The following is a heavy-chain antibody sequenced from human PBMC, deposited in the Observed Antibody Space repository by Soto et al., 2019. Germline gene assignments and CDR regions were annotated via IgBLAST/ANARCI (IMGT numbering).Heavy chain of an antibody. J-gene: IGHJ5*02. CDR3: ARDPTRIAARLDGLGWFDP. V-gene: IGHV3-21*01. CDR1: GFTFSSYS. Sequence: GGSLRLSCAASGFTFSSYSMNWVRQAPGKRLEWVSSISSSSSYIYYADSVKGRFTISRDNAKNSLYLQMNSLRAEDTAVYYCARDPTRIAARLDGLGWFDPWGQGTLVTVSS. CDR2: ISSSSSYI. D-gene: IGHD6-6*01.